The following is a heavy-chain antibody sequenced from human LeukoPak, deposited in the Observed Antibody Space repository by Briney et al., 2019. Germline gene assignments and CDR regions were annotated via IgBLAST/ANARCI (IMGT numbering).Heavy chain of an antibody. CDR1: GGTFSSYA. CDR3: ARVQAITEAFDI. V-gene: IGHV1-69*04. Sequence: ASVKVSCKASGGTFSSYAISWVRQAPGQGLEWMGRIIPILGIANYAQKFQGRVTITADKSTSTAYMELSGLRSEDTAVYYCARVQAITEAFDIWGQGTMVTVSS. J-gene: IGHJ3*02. CDR2: IIPILGIA.